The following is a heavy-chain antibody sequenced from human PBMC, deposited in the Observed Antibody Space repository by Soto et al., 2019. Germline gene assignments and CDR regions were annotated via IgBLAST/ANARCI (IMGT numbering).Heavy chain of an antibody. CDR2: IYYSGST. CDR1: GGSISSGGYY. D-gene: IGHD6-13*01. V-gene: IGHV4-31*03. Sequence: QVQLQESGPGLVKPSQTLSLTCTVSGGSISSGGYYWSWIRKHPVKGLEWIGYIYYSGSTYYNPSLKSRVTISVDTSKNQFPLKLSSVTAADTAVYYCARELIAAAGRYFDYWGQGTLVTVSS. J-gene: IGHJ4*02. CDR3: ARELIAAAGRYFDY.